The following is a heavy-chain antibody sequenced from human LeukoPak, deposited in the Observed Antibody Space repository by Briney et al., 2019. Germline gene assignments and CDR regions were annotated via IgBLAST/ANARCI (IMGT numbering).Heavy chain of an antibody. Sequence: GGSLRLSCAASGFTFSSYWMHWVRQAPGKGLVWVSRIESDGSSTSYADSEKGRFTISRDNAKNTLDLQMNSLRAEDTAVYYCARDPSSTSGYFDYWGQGTLVIVSS. D-gene: IGHD2-2*01. CDR3: ARDPSSTSGYFDY. V-gene: IGHV3-74*01. CDR1: GFTFSSYW. J-gene: IGHJ4*02. CDR2: IESDGSST.